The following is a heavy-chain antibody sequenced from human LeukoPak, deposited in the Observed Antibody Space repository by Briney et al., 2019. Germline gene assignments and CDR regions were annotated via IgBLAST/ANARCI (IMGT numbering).Heavy chain of an antibody. J-gene: IGHJ4*02. V-gene: IGHV3-23*01. CDR3: ARGQWLVRGVYFDY. CDR2: ISGSGGAT. CDR1: GFTFNSYG. D-gene: IGHD6-19*01. Sequence: GGSLRLSCAASGFTFNSYGMSWVRQAPGKGLEWVSGISGSGGATYYADSVKGRFTFSRDNSKNLLYLQMNSLRAEDTAVYYCARGQWLVRGVYFDYWGQGTLVSFPS.